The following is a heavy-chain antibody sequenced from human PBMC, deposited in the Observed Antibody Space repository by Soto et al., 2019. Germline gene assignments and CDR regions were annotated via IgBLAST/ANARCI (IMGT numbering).Heavy chain of an antibody. CDR1: GFTFNNYG. D-gene: IGHD4-4*01. CDR2: VSYDGSHK. Sequence: QVQLVESGGGVVQPGTSLRLSCAPSGFTFNNYGIYWVHQAPGKGLEWVAVVSYDGSHKYYADSVKGRFTISRENAKNMLYLQMNSLRPDDTAVYYCAKDLGQQLILNYGMDVWGQGTTVIVSS. V-gene: IGHV3-30*18. CDR3: AKDLGQQLILNYGMDV. J-gene: IGHJ6*02.